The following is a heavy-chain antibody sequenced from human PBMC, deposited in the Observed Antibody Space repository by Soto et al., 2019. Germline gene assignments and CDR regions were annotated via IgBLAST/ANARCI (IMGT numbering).Heavy chain of an antibody. CDR3: AREGGGEYDSASYKPWWFDP. V-gene: IGHV1-69*01. CDR1: GYTFTTFG. D-gene: IGHD7-27*01. J-gene: IGHJ5*02. CDR2: IIPVFAKT. Sequence: QVQLVQSGAEVKKPGSSVKVSCKASGYTFTTFGISWVRQAPGQGLEWLGGIIPVFAKTTYAQKFRGRITLTADEATSTACMELSRLTSDDTAIYYCAREGGGEYDSASYKPWWFDPWGHGTLVTVSS.